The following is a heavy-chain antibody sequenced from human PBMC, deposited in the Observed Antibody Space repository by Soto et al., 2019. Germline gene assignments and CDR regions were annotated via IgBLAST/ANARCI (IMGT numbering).Heavy chain of an antibody. CDR3: ARIGPPLDY. Sequence: QVQLVESGGGLVKPGGSLRLSCAASGFTFSDYYMSWIRQAPGKGLECVSYIRSGGSTIYYADSVKGRFTISRDNAKNSRYRKRNSLRAEHTAVYYCARIGPPLDYWGQGTLVTVSS. CDR1: GFTFSDYY. CDR2: IRSGGSTI. D-gene: IGHD3-10*01. V-gene: IGHV3-11*01. J-gene: IGHJ4*02.